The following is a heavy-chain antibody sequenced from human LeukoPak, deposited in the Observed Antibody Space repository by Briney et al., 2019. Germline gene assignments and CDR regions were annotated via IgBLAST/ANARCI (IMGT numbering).Heavy chain of an antibody. CDR1: GFTFTNYW. CDR2: INPDGSTT. Sequence: GGSLRLSCAASGFTFTNYWMFWVRQAPGKGLVWVSGINPDGSTTTYADSVKGRFTISRENAKSTLYLHMNILRVEDTAVYYCARGRYGDYHWGQGILVTVSS. J-gene: IGHJ4*02. D-gene: IGHD4-17*01. V-gene: IGHV3-74*01. CDR3: ARGRYGDYH.